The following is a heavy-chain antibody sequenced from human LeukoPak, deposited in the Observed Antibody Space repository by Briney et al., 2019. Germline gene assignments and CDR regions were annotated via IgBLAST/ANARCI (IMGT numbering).Heavy chain of an antibody. V-gene: IGHV4-39*07. D-gene: IGHD5-18*01. CDR1: GGSISSSSYY. Sequence: SETLSLTCTVSGGSISSSSYYWGWIRQPPGKGLEWIGSIYYSGSTYYNPSLKSRVTISVDTSKNQFSLKLSSVTAADTAVYYCARVEYSYAGHWGQGTLITVSS. CDR3: ARVEYSYAGH. J-gene: IGHJ4*02. CDR2: IYYSGST.